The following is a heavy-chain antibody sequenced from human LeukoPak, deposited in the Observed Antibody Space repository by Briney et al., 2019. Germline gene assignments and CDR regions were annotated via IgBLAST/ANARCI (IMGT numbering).Heavy chain of an antibody. J-gene: IGHJ4*02. CDR2: IIPIFGTA. CDR3: ASRVLGGWLQLDY. D-gene: IGHD5-24*01. V-gene: IGHV1-69*05. CDR1: GGTFSSYA. Sequence: SVKVSCKASGGTFSSYAISWVRQAPGQGLEWMGGIIPIFGTANYAQKLQGRVTITTDESTSTAYMELSSLRSEDTAVYYCASRVLGGWLQLDYWGQGTLVTVSS.